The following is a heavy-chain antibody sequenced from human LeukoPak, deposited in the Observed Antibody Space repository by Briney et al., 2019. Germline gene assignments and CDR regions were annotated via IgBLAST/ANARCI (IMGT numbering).Heavy chain of an antibody. CDR3: ARQAALVRLDAFDV. Sequence: SETLSLTCAVYGGSFSEYYWSWIRQPPGKGLEWIGEINHSGSTNYNPSLKSRVTISVDTSKNQFSLRLTSMTAADTAVYYCARQAALVRLDAFDVWGRGTAVTVSS. V-gene: IGHV4-34*01. CDR2: INHSGST. D-gene: IGHD6-13*01. CDR1: GGSFSEYY. J-gene: IGHJ3*01.